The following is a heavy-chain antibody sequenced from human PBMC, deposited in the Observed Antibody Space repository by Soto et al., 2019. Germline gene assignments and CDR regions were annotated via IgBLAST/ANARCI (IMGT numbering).Heavy chain of an antibody. CDR2: MNPNSGNT. CDR3: ARGGRGDFWSCPYYYYYMDV. V-gene: IGHV1-8*01. CDR1: GYTFTSYD. J-gene: IGHJ6*03. D-gene: IGHD3-3*01. Sequence: ASVKVSCKASGYTFTSYDINWVRQATGQGLEWMGWMNPNSGNTSYAQKFQGRVTMTRNTSISTAYMELSSLRSEDTAVYYCARGGRGDFWSCPYYYYYMDVWGKGTTVTVSS.